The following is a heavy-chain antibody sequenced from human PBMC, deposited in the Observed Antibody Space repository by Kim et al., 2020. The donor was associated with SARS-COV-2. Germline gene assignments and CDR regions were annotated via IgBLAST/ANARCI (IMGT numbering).Heavy chain of an antibody. Sequence: SETLSLTCAVYGGSFSGYYWSWIRQPPGKGLEWIGEINHSGSTNYNPSLKSRVTISVDTSKNQFSLKLSSVTAADTAVYYCAREGGRYYFDYWGQGTLVTVSS. V-gene: IGHV4-34*01. CDR3: AREGGRYYFDY. D-gene: IGHD1-26*01. CDR1: GGSFSGYY. CDR2: INHSGST. J-gene: IGHJ4*02.